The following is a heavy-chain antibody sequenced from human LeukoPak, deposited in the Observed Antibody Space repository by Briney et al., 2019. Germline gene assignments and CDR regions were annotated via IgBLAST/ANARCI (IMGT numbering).Heavy chain of an antibody. CDR2: MYYGGST. CDR3: ARALGYCSGGSCTRGYNWFDP. V-gene: IGHV4-39*01. J-gene: IGHJ5*02. CDR1: GGSVSSSSYY. D-gene: IGHD2-15*01. Sequence: SETLSLTCSVSGGSVSSSSYYWGWIRQPPGKGLEWIVSMYYGGSTYYNPSLKSRVTISVDTSMNQFSLKLSFVTTADTAVYYCARALGYCSGGSCTRGYNWFDPWGQGTLVTVPS.